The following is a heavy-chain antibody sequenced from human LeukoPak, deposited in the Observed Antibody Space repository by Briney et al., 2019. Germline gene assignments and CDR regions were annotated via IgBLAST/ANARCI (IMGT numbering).Heavy chain of an antibody. J-gene: IGHJ4*02. V-gene: IGHV3-74*01. CDR2: INSDGSST. CDR1: GFTFSSYW. Sequence: GGSLRLSCAASGFTFSSYWMHWVRQAPGKGLVWVSRINSDGSSTSYADSVKGRFTISRDNAKNTLYLQMNSLRAEDTAVYYCATEGGYSGYEIDYWGQGTLVTVSS. D-gene: IGHD5-12*01. CDR3: ATEGGYSGYEIDY.